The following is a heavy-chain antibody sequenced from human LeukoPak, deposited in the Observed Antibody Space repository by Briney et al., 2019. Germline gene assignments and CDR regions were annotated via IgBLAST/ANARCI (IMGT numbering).Heavy chain of an antibody. V-gene: IGHV3-23*01. J-gene: IGHJ6*02. CDR3: ARDRYRSGCMDV. Sequence: PGGSLRLSCAASGFTFSSYAMSWVRQAPGKGLEWVSVIGGSGGTTYYADSVKGRFTISRDNSKNTLYLQMNTLRAEDTAIYYCARDRYRSGCMDVWGQGTTVTVS. CDR2: IGGSGGTT. CDR1: GFTFSSYA. D-gene: IGHD6-19*01.